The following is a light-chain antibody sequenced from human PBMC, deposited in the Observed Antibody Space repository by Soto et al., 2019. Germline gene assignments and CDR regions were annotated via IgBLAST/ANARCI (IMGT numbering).Light chain of an antibody. Sequence: EIVLTQSPGTLSLSPGEGATLSCRASQSVSSSYLAWYQQKPGQAPRLLIYGASSRATGTPDRLSGGGSGTDFTLTFSRLEPEDFAVYSCQQYDNSPWTFGQGTKVESK. CDR2: GAS. CDR3: QQYDNSPWT. V-gene: IGKV3-20*01. J-gene: IGKJ1*01. CDR1: QSVSSSY.